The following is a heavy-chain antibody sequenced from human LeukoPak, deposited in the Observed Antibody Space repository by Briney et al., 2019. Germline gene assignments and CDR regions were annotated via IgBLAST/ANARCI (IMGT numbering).Heavy chain of an antibody. V-gene: IGHV3-33*01. CDR2: IAYDGSRA. CDR3: TRYNNDHFDY. D-gene: IGHD1-14*01. CDR1: GFSVSGYW. J-gene: IGHJ4*02. Sequence: PGGSLRLSCAVSGFSVSGYWMTWVRQTPGKGLEWVAVIAYDGSRAFYADSVKGRFTISRDNSKNTMSVQMDDLRAEDTAVYYCTRYNNDHFDYWGQGTLVTVS.